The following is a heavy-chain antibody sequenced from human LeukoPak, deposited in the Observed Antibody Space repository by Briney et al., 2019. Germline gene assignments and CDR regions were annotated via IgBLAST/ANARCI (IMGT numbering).Heavy chain of an antibody. J-gene: IGHJ4*02. CDR3: ARDAGYCSGGSCYPGQFDY. D-gene: IGHD2-15*01. CDR1: GFTFSSYT. V-gene: IGHV3-48*02. CDR2: ISSSGSAI. Sequence: GGSLRLSCAASGFTFSSYTMNWVRQAPGKGLEWISYISSSGSAIYFADSVKGRFTISRDNAKDSLYLQMNSLRDDDTAVYYCARDAGYCSGGSCYPGQFDYWGQGTLVTVSS.